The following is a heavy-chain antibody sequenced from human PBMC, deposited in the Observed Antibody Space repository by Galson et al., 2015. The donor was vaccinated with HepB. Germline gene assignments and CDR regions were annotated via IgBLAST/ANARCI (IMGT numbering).Heavy chain of an antibody. J-gene: IGHJ4*02. CDR3: ARGRGYSSYDFAF. D-gene: IGHD5-12*01. CDR1: GDSISSGSYY. Sequence: ETLSLTCFVSGDSISSGSYYWNWIRQPPGKGLEWIGHVSYSGFIKYNPSLESRVTISADMSKNQFFLKLTSVTAADTAVYYCARGRGYSSYDFAFWGQGLLVTVSS. CDR2: VSYSGFI. V-gene: IGHV4-61*01.